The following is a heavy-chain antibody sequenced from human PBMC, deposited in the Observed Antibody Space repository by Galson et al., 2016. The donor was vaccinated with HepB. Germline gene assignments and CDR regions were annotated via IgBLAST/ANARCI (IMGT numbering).Heavy chain of an antibody. CDR3: ARRDYYFDY. CDR2: IWYDGSNK. J-gene: IGHJ4*02. V-gene: IGHV3-33*01. D-gene: IGHD3/OR15-3a*01. CDR1: GFAFSSYG. Sequence: SLRLSCAASGFAFSSYGMHWVRQAPGKGLEWVAVIWYDGSNKYYTDSVKGRFTISRDNSKNTVYLQMNSLRAEDTAVYYCARRDYYFDYWGQGTLVTVSS.